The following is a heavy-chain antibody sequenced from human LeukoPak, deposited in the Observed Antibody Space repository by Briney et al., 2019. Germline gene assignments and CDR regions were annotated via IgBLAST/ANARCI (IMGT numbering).Heavy chain of an antibody. V-gene: IGHV3-23*01. CDR2: ISGSGVST. CDR3: AKGRIGYSYGYSDY. J-gene: IGHJ4*02. D-gene: IGHD5-18*01. CDR1: GFTFSTYA. Sequence: GGSLRLSCAASGFTFSTYAMSWVRQAPGKGLEWVSTISGSGVSTYYADSVKGRFTTSRDNTNNTLYLQKYSLRAEDTAVYYCAKGRIGYSYGYSDYWGQGTLVTVSS.